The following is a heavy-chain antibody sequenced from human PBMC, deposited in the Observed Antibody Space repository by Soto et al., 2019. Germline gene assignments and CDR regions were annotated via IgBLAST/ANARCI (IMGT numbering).Heavy chain of an antibody. CDR1: GFTFIDYF. D-gene: IGHD2-2*01. V-gene: IGHV3-11*06. CDR2: ISGSSDNI. J-gene: IGHJ5*02. CDR3: VRDSARIVVVPRVDGDNWLDP. Sequence: KTGGSLRLSCAAPGFTFIDYFIIFIRHSPVKWLEWVSFISGSSDNIKYADSVKGRFTISRDNAKNSLYLQMNSLRAEDTAVYYCVRDSARIVVVPRVDGDNWLDPWGQGTLVTVSS.